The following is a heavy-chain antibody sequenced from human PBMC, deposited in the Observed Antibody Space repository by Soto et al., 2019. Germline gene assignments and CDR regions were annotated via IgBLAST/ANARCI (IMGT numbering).Heavy chain of an antibody. V-gene: IGHV3-74*01. D-gene: IGHD3-10*01. J-gene: IGHJ4*02. CDR3: ARWFTYGNFDYFDY. Sequence: VGLLRLSCAASGVTFFSHCMYWFRQAPGKGLVWVSRLDSGGSSTTYADSVKGRFTISRDNAKNTLYLQMNGLRAEDTAVYYCARWFTYGNFDYFDYWGQGTQVTVPQ. CDR1: GVTFFSHC. CDR2: LDSGGSST.